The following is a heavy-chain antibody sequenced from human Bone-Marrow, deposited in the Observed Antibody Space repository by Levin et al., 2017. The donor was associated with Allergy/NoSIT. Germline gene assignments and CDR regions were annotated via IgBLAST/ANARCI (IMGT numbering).Heavy chain of an antibody. CDR3: AKNRDMVRGAIVDY. CDR2: ISVSSGNT. D-gene: IGHD3-10*01. J-gene: IGHJ4*02. V-gene: IGHV3-23*01. CDR1: GFSFSSHA. Sequence: GGSLRLSCAASGFSFSSHAMSWVRQAPGKGLEWVSSISVSSGNTYYAGSVRGRFTISRGNSKHTLFLEMKRLRAEDTAIYYCAKNRDMVRGAIVDYWGQGTLVTVSS.